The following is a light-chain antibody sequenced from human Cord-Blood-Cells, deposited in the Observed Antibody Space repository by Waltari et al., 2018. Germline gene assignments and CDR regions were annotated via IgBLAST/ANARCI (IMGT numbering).Light chain of an antibody. CDR2: DAS. V-gene: IGKV3-11*01. J-gene: IGKJ4*01. Sequence: EIVLTQSPATLSLSPGERATLSCRASQSVSSYLAWYQQKPGQAPRLLIYDASNRATGIPARCSGSGSGTDFTLTISSLEPEDFAVYYCQQRSNWPLTFGGVTKVEIK. CDR1: QSVSSY. CDR3: QQRSNWPLT.